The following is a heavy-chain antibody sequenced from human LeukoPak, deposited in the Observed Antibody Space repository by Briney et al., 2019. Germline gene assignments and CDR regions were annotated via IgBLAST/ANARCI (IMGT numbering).Heavy chain of an antibody. D-gene: IGHD3-10*01. CDR3: AKGHGSRTGDFEY. CDR1: GFTFSSYG. Sequence: PGRSLRLSCAASGFTFSSYGMQWVRQAPGKGLEWVAVISYDGSNTYYADSVKGRFTISRDNSKNSLYLQMNTLRTEDNALYYCAKGHGSRTGDFEYWGQGTLVTVSS. CDR2: ISYDGSNT. V-gene: IGHV3-30*18. J-gene: IGHJ4*02.